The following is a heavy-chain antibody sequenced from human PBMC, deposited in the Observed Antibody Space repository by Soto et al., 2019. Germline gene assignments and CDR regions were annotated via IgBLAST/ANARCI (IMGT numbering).Heavy chain of an antibody. J-gene: IGHJ6*02. CDR3: ARDEPPPHGVARLSPWYYYYGMDV. D-gene: IGHD6-6*01. V-gene: IGHV3-11*01. Sequence: GGSLRLSCAASGFTFSDYYMSWIRQAPGKGLEWVSYISSSGSTIYYADSVKGRFTISRDNAKNSLYLQMNSLRAEDTAVYYCARDEPPPHGVARLSPWYYYYGMDVWGQGTTVTVSS. CDR2: ISSSGSTI. CDR1: GFTFSDYY.